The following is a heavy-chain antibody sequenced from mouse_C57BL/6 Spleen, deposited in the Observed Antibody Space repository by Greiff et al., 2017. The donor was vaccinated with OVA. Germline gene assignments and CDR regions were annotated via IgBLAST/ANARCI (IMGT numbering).Heavy chain of an antibody. CDR2: IWSDGST. CDR1: GFSLTSYG. V-gene: IGHV2-6-1*01. Sequence: VMLVESGPGLVAPSQSLSITCTVSGFSLTSYGVHWVRQPPGKGLEWLVVIWSDGSTTYNSALKSRLSISKDNSKSQVFLKMNSLQTDDTAMYYCARHGHYGSSYGYFDVWGTGTTVTVSS. J-gene: IGHJ1*03. CDR3: ARHGHYGSSYGYFDV. D-gene: IGHD1-1*01.